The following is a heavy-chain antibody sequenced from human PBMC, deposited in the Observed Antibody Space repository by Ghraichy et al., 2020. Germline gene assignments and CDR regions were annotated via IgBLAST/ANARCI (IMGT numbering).Heavy chain of an antibody. CDR1: GGSLSGYY. CDR3: ASEEKMATTAYFDY. V-gene: IGHV4-34*01. J-gene: IGHJ4*02. CDR2: INHSGST. D-gene: IGHD5-24*01. Sequence: SETLSLTCAVYGGSLSGYYWSWIRQPPGKGLEWIGEINHSGSTNYNPSLKSRVTISVDTSKNQFSLKLSSVTAADTAVYYCASEEKMATTAYFDYWGQGTLVTVSS.